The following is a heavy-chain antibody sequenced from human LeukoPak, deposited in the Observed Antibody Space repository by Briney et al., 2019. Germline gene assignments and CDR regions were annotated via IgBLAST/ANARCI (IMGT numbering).Heavy chain of an antibody. Sequence: SETLSLTCTVSGYSITSYYWSWIRQPPGKGLEWIGYIFYSGNTDYNPSLKSRVSILVDTSQNQFSLKLTSVTAADTAVYYCARVSSWDYDMLTGSNNLYYFDYWGQGTLVTISS. CDR3: ARVSSWDYDMLTGSNNLYYFDY. D-gene: IGHD3-9*01. J-gene: IGHJ4*02. CDR1: GYSITSYY. CDR2: IFYSGNT. V-gene: IGHV4-59*01.